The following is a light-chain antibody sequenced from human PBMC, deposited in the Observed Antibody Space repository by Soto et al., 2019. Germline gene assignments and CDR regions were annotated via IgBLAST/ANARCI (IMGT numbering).Light chain of an antibody. CDR2: RNN. Sequence: QSVLTQPPSASGTPGQRVTISCSGSIXNIGSNTVNWYQQLPGTAPKLLMYRNNQRPSGVPDRFSGSKSGTSASLAISGLQSEDEADYYCAAWDDSLNGVIFGGGTKVTVL. CDR3: AAWDDSLNGVI. J-gene: IGLJ2*01. V-gene: IGLV1-44*01. CDR1: IXNIGSNT.